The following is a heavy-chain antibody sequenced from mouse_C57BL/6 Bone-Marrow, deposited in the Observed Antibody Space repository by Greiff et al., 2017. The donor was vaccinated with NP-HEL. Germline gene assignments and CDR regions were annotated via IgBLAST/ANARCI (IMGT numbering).Heavy chain of an antibody. CDR1: GYTFTSYG. V-gene: IGHV1-81*01. J-gene: IGHJ3*01. Sequence: VKLVESGAELARPGASVKLSCKASGYTFTSYGISWVKQRTGQGLEWIGEIYPRSGNTYYNEKFKGKATLTADKSSSTAYMELRSLTSEDSAVYFCANLIYYDYDGGGWFAYWGQGTLVTVSA. D-gene: IGHD2-4*01. CDR2: IYPRSGNT. CDR3: ANLIYYDYDGGGWFAY.